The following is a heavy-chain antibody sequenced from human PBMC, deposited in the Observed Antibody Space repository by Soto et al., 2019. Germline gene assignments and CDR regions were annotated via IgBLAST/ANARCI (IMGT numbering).Heavy chain of an antibody. CDR3: ASGALKALFDY. CDR1: GFTIDSHA. V-gene: IGHV3-9*01. D-gene: IGHD1-26*01. Sequence: GGSLRLSCAASGFTIDSHAMHWVRQAPGKGLEWVAGINGNIDYADSVKGRFSVSRDNAKNSVYLQMNSLRAEDTAVYYCASGALKALFDYWGQGTLVTVSS. CDR2: INGNID. J-gene: IGHJ4*02.